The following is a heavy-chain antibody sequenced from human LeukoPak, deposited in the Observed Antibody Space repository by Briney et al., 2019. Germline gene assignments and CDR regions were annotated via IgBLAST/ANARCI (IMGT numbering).Heavy chain of an antibody. V-gene: IGHV4-61*02. CDR1: GGSISSGSYY. CDR3: ARERYIVGATYIYYYYYMDV. Sequence: SETLSLTCTVSGGSISSGSYYWSWIRQPAGKGLEWIGRIYTSGSTNYNPSLKSRVTISVDTSKNQFSLKLSSVTAADTAVYYCARERYIVGATYIYYYYYMDVWGKGTTVTISS. D-gene: IGHD1-26*01. J-gene: IGHJ6*03. CDR2: IYTSGST.